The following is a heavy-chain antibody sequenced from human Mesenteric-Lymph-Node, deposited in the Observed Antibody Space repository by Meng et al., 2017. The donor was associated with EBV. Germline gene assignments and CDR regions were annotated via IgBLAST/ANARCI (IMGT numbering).Heavy chain of an antibody. J-gene: IGHJ5*02. Sequence: GQLEGSGPGLVKAAGPLSLTCAVSGDSISSSNWWNWVRQAPGKGLEWIGQISHTGTTNYNPSLKSRVTISLDMSKNQFSLTLNSVTAADTAVYYCARRDVDGYYNYFDPWGRGTLVTVSS. V-gene: IGHV4-4*02. CDR3: ARRDVDGYYNYFDP. D-gene: IGHD3-22*01. CDR1: GDSISSSNW. CDR2: ISHTGTT.